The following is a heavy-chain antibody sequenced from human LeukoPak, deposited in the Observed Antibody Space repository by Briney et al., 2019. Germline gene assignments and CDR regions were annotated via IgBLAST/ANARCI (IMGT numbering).Heavy chain of an antibody. D-gene: IGHD3-3*01. J-gene: IGHJ6*03. V-gene: IGHV4-59*01. CDR3: ASSDYDFWSGHGAGYYMDV. CDR1: GGSISSYY. Sequence: SETLSLTCTVSGGSISSYYWSWIRQPPGKGLEWIGYIYYSGSTNYNPSLKSRVTISVDTSKNQFSLKLSSVTAAGTAVYYCASSDYDFWSGHGAGYYMDVWGKGTTVTVSS. CDR2: IYYSGST.